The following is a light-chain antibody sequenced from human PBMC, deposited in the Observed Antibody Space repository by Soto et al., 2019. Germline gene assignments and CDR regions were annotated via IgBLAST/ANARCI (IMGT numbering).Light chain of an antibody. Sequence: EIVLTQSPGTLSLSPGERATLSCRASQSVSSSYLAWYQQKPGQAPMLLIYGASSRATGIPDRFSGSGSGTDFTLAISRLEPEDFAGYYCQQYGSSAYTFGQGTKLEIK. V-gene: IGKV3-20*01. CDR2: GAS. CDR1: QSVSSSY. J-gene: IGKJ2*01. CDR3: QQYGSSAYT.